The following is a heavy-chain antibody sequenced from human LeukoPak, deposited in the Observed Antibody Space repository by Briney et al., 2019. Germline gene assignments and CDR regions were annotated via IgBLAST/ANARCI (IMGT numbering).Heavy chain of an antibody. D-gene: IGHD3-3*01. CDR3: ARDGLRFLEPCRYYMDV. Sequence: DSVKVSCKASGGTFSSYAISWVRQAPGQGLEWMGWISAYNGNANYAQKLQGRVTMTTDTSTSTAYMELRSLRSDDTAVYYCARDGLRFLEPCRYYMDVWGKGTTVTVSS. J-gene: IGHJ6*03. V-gene: IGHV1-18*01. CDR1: GGTFSSYA. CDR2: ISAYNGNA.